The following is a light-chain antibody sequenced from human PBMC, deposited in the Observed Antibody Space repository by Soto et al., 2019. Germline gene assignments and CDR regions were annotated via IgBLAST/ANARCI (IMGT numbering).Light chain of an antibody. J-gene: IGLJ3*02. CDR2: YVS. V-gene: IGLV2-14*01. CDR1: SRDVGGYNY. CDR3: SSYTSSSTRV. Sequence: QSALTQPASVSGSPGHSITISCTGTSRDVGGYNYVSWYQQHPGKAPKLMIYYVSRRPSGVSNRFSGSKSGNTASLTISGLQAEDEADYYCSSYTSSSTRVFGGGTKLTVL.